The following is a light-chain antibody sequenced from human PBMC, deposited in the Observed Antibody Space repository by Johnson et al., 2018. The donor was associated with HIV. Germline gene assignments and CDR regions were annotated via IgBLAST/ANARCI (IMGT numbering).Light chain of an antibody. V-gene: IGLV1-51*01. J-gene: IGLJ1*01. CDR3: GTWDSSLGVYV. CDR1: NSNIGSYY. Sequence: QSVLTQPASVSAASGQKVNISCSGSNSNIGSYYVSWYQHLPGTAPKLLIYDNTKRPSGIPDRFSGSKSDTSATLGITGLQTGDEADYYCGTWDSSLGVYVFGTGTKVTVL. CDR2: DNT.